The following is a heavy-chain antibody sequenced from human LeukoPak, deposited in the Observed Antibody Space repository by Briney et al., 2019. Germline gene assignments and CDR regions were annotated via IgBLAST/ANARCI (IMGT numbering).Heavy chain of an antibody. J-gene: IGHJ4*02. CDR3: ARREYLMRHFDS. D-gene: IGHD3-16*01. CDR1: GGSISGYY. V-gene: IGHV4-59*08. Sequence: SETLSLTCAVSGGSISGYYWTWIRPASGKGLEWIGNVFSTGITKYNHALRARVTRSLDTSKNHFSLELNSVTAADSAMYFCARREYLMRHFDSWGQGTLVTVSS. CDR2: VFSTGIT.